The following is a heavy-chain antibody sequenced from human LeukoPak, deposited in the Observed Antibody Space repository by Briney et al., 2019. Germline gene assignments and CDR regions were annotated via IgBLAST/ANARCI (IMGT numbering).Heavy chain of an antibody. CDR1: GGSISSSSYY. D-gene: IGHD3-10*01. Sequence: PSETLSLTCTVSGGSISSSSYYWGWIRQPPGKGLEWIGSIYYSGSTYYNPSLKSRVTISVDTSKNQFSLKLSSVTAADTAVYYCARGLWFGGPTNWFDPWGQGALVTVSS. CDR2: IYYSGST. V-gene: IGHV4-39*07. CDR3: ARGLWFGGPTNWFDP. J-gene: IGHJ5*02.